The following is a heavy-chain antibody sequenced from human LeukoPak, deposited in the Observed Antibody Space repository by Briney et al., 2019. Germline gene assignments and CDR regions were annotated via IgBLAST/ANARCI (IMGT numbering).Heavy chain of an antibody. J-gene: IGHJ4*02. V-gene: IGHV4-39*01. D-gene: IGHD3-3*01. CDR2: IYYSGST. CDR3: ARQPGFTIFGVVTRALDY. Sequence: SETLSLTCTVSGGSISSSSYYWGWIRQPPGKGREWIGSIYYSGSTYYNPSLKSRVTISVDTSKNQFSLKLSSVTAADTAVYYCARQPGFTIFGVVTRALDYWGQGTLVTVSS. CDR1: GGSISSSSYY.